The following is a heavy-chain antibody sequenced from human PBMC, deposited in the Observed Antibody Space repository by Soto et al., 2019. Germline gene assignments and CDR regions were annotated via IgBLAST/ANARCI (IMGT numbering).Heavy chain of an antibody. CDR1: GFTFSSYA. V-gene: IGHV3-74*01. CDR3: ASSLLTPFDY. D-gene: IGHD7-27*01. Sequence: PGGSLRLSCAASGFTFSSYAMHWVRQAPGKGLVWVSGINSDGSSKFYADSVKGRFTISRDNAKNTLYLQMNSLRAEDTAVYYCASSLLTPFDYWGQGTLVTVSS. CDR2: INSDGSSK. J-gene: IGHJ4*02.